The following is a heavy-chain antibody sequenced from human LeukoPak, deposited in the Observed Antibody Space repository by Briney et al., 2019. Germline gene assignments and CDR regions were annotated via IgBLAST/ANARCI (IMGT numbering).Heavy chain of an antibody. J-gene: IGHJ4*02. CDR3: AKDRGYYYGSGSYSDY. D-gene: IGHD3-10*01. CDR2: IRYDGSNK. V-gene: IGHV3-30*02. CDR1: GFTFSSYG. Sequence: GGSLRLSCAASGFTFSSYGMHWVGQAPGKGLEWVAFIRYDGSNKYYADSVKGRFTISRDNSKNTLYLQMNSLRAEDTAVYYCAKDRGYYYGSGSYSDYWGQGTLVTVSS.